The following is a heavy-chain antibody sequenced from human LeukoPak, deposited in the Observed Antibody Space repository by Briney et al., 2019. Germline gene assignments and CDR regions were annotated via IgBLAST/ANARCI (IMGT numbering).Heavy chain of an antibody. D-gene: IGHD3-22*01. CDR1: GFTFSNNW. V-gene: IGHV3-74*01. CDR2: INSDGRTT. CDR3: AMIKEG. Sequence: GGSLRLSCAASGFTFSNNWMHWVRQAPGKGLVWVSRINSDGRTTTYADSVKGRFTISRDNAKNTLYLQMDSLRAEDTAVYYCAMIKEGWGQGTLVTVSS. J-gene: IGHJ4*02.